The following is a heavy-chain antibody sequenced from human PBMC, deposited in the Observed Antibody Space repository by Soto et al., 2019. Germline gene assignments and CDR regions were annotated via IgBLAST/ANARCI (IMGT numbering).Heavy chain of an antibody. CDR1: GYTFNTFW. Sequence: EVQLVQSGAEVKKPGESLRISCTGFGYTFNTFWISWVRQMPGKGLEWMGRVDPRDSYVNYSPSFQGHVTISADKSISTAYLQWGSLKASDTAMYYCARLYCTTSTCDSWFAPWGQGTLVTVSS. D-gene: IGHD2-2*01. CDR2: VDPRDSYV. CDR3: ARLYCTTSTCDSWFAP. V-gene: IGHV5-10-1*03. J-gene: IGHJ5*02.